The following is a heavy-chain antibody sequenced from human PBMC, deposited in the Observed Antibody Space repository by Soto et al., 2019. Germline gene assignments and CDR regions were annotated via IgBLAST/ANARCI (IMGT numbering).Heavy chain of an antibody. D-gene: IGHD3-22*01. J-gene: IGHJ5*02. V-gene: IGHV4-30-2*01. CDR1: GGSISSGGYS. Sequence: PSETLYLTCAVSGGSISSGGYSWSWVRQPPGKGLEWIGYIYHSGNTYYNPSLKSRVTISVGRSKNQFSLKLSSVTAADTAVYYCARCCYYDSSGYYYPNWFDPWGQGTLVTVSS. CDR3: ARCCYYDSSGYYYPNWFDP. CDR2: IYHSGNT.